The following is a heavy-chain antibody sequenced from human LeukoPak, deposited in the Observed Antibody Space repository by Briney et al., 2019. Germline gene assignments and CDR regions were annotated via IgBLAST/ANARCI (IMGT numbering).Heavy chain of an antibody. CDR3: ARDNRGAVAGLYGMDV. J-gene: IGHJ6*02. CDR1: GFTVSSNY. V-gene: IGHV3-66*01. CDR2: IYSGGST. Sequence: PGGSLRLSCAASGFTVSSNYMSWVRQAPGKGLEWVSVIYSGGSTYYADSVKGRFTISRDNSKNTLYLQMNSLRAEDTAVYYCARDNRGAVAGLYGMDVWGQGTTVTVSS. D-gene: IGHD6-19*01.